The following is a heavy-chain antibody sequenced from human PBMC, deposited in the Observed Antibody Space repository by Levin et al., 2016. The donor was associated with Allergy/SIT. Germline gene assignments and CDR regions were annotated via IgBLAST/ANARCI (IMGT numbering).Heavy chain of an antibody. CDR3: ARAGYYYDSSGYKYADYFQH. D-gene: IGHD3-22*01. Sequence: RQAPGKGLEWIGYIYYSGSTNYNPSLKSRVTISVDTSKNQFSLKLSSVTAADTAVYYCARAGYYYDSSGYKYADYFQHWGQGTLVTVSS. V-gene: IGHV4-59*01. J-gene: IGHJ1*01. CDR2: IYYSGST.